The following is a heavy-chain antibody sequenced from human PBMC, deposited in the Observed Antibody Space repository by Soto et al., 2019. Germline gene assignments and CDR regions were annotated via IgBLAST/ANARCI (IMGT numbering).Heavy chain of an antibody. CDR1: GGTFTGYT. CDR3: EKDTSIAAAGITPGS. J-gene: IGHJ5*02. V-gene: IGHV1-69*08. Sequence: QVQLVQSGAEVQKPGSSVKVSCKASGGTFTGYTISWVRQAPGQGREWMGRIIPILGIANYAQKFQGRVRITQEKSTSTTHMELSSLRSYDTTVYYCEKDTSIAAAGITPGSWVQGSQVTVSS. D-gene: IGHD6-13*01. CDR2: IIPILGIA.